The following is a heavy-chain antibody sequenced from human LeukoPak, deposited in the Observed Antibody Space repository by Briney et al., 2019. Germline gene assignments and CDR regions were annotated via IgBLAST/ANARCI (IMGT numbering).Heavy chain of an antibody. J-gene: IGHJ4*02. CDR2: IKQDGSEK. D-gene: IGHD1-14*01. V-gene: IGHV3-7*01. Sequence: GGSLRLSCAASGFTFSSYWMSWVRQAPGKGLEWVANIKQDGSEKYYVDSVKGRFTISRDNAKNSLYLQMNNLRPEDTAVNYRVSRYHLPFDNWGQGTLVTVSS. CDR1: GFTFSSYW. CDR3: VSRYHLPFDN.